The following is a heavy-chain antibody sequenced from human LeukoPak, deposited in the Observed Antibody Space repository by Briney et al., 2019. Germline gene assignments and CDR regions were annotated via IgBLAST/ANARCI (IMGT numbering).Heavy chain of an antibody. V-gene: IGHV1-8*01. CDR2: MNPNSGSA. D-gene: IGHD3-9*01. J-gene: IGHJ5*02. CDR3: VRAXQEGRDSLTGIQTGNWFDP. Sequence: GASVKVSCKASGYTFTNYDINWVRQATGQGPEWMGWMNPNSGSAGYAQKFQGRLNLTKNTSINTAYMELSSLRSEDTATYYCVRAXQEGRDSLTGIQTGNWFDPWGQGTLVIVSS. CDR1: GYTFTNYD.